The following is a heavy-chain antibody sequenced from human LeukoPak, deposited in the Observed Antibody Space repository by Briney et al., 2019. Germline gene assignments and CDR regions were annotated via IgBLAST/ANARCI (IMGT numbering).Heavy chain of an antibody. CDR3: AREQWLVSPFDY. CDR1: GGSISSGGYS. Sequence: SETLSLTCAVSGGSISSGGYSWSWIRQPPGKGLEWIGYIYHSGSTYYNPSLKSRVTISVDRSKNQFSLKLSSVIAADTAVYYCAREQWLVSPFDYWGQGTLVTVSS. V-gene: IGHV4-30-2*01. D-gene: IGHD6-19*01. CDR2: IYHSGST. J-gene: IGHJ4*02.